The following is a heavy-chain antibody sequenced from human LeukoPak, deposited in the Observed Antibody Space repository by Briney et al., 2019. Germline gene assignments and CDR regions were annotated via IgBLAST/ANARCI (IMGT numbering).Heavy chain of an antibody. D-gene: IGHD3-3*01. CDR2: IIPIFGTA. CDR1: GGTFSSYA. Sequence: SVKVSCKASGGTFSSYAITWVRRAPGQGLEWMGGIIPIFGTANYAQKFQGRVTITADESTSTAYMQLSSLRSEDTAVYYCASGYYDFWSGYYRPLPFDYWGQGTLVTVSS. CDR3: ASGYYDFWSGYYRPLPFDY. V-gene: IGHV1-69*13. J-gene: IGHJ4*02.